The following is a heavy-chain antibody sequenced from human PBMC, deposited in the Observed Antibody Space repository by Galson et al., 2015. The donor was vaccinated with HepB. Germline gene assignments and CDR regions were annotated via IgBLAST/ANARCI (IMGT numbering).Heavy chain of an antibody. CDR1: GGTFSRYA. D-gene: IGHD2-2*01. J-gene: IGHJ6*03. Sequence: SVKVSCKASGGTFSRYAISWVRQAPGQGLEWMGWISAYNGNTNYAQKLQGRVTMTTDTSTSTAYMELRSLRSDDTAVYYCARTKRYCSSTSCPAGYYMDVWGKGTTVTVSS. V-gene: IGHV1-18*01. CDR3: ARTKRYCSSTSCPAGYYMDV. CDR2: ISAYNGNT.